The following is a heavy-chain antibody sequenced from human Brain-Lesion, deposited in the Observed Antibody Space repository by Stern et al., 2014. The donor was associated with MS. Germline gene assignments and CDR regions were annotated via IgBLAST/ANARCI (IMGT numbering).Heavy chain of an antibody. CDR2: ITPFTGNT. CDR1: GNTFTNRY. J-gene: IGHJ4*02. D-gene: IGHD4-17*01. V-gene: IGHV1-45*02. CDR3: AEGGSYGFVY. Sequence: VQLVESGAEVKKTGSSVKVSCQASGNTFTNRYLHWVRQAPGQALEWMVWITPFTGNTNYAQNFQDRVTITMDRSMSTAYMDLSSLRSDDTAIYFCAEGGSYGFVYWGQGTLVTVSS.